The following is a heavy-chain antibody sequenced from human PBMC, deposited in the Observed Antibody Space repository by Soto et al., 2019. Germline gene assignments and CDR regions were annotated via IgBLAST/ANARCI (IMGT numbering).Heavy chain of an antibody. V-gene: IGHV4-39*01. D-gene: IGHD2-15*01. CDR1: GGSISSSSYY. Sequence: SETLSLTCTVSGGSISSSSYYWGWIRQPPGKGLEWIGSIYFSGSTYYNPSLKSRVTISVDTSKNQFSLRLGSVTAADTAVYYCARHPFSSGGNWFDPWGQGTLVTVSS. CDR2: IYFSGST. CDR3: ARHPFSSGGNWFDP. J-gene: IGHJ5*02.